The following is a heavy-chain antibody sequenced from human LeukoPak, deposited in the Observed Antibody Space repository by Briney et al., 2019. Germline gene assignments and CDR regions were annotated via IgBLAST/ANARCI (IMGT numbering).Heavy chain of an antibody. CDR3: ARDGIYGKTADY. CDR1: GGSISSYY. D-gene: IGHD1-14*01. Sequence: PSETLSLTCTVSGGSISSYYWSWIRQPAGKGLEWIGRVYSSGSTNYNPSLKSRVTMSVDTSKNQFSVNLSSVTAADTAVYYCARDGIYGKTADYWGQGTLVTVSS. CDR2: VYSSGST. V-gene: IGHV4-4*07. J-gene: IGHJ4*02.